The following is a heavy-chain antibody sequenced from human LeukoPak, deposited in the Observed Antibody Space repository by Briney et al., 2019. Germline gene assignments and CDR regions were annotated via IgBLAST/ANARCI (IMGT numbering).Heavy chain of an antibody. CDR2: IYPSGTT. J-gene: IGHJ4*02. CDR3: ARALEWELHKEFDY. Sequence: PSETLSLTCAVSGYSISSGYFWGWIRQPPGKGLEWIGSIYPSGTTYYNPSLKSRVTISVDTSKNQFSLKLSSVTAADTAVYYCARALEWELHKEFDYWGQGTLVTVSS. CDR1: GYSISSGYF. D-gene: IGHD1-26*01. V-gene: IGHV4-38-2*01.